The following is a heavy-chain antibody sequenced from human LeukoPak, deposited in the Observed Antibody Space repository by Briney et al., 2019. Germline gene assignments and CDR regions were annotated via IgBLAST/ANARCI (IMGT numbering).Heavy chain of an antibody. J-gene: IGHJ4*02. CDR1: GGSINSHIYY. CDR2: VYYDGTS. CDR3: VRHISTNTGYFDS. D-gene: IGHD5-24*01. V-gene: IGHV4-39*01. Sequence: SETLSLTCTVSGGSINSHIYYWGWIRQPPGKGLEWIGSVYYDGTSYSNPSLTIRAAVFVDTSRDEFSLDLSFVTAADTAVYYCVRHISTNTGYFDSCGQGTLVSVSS.